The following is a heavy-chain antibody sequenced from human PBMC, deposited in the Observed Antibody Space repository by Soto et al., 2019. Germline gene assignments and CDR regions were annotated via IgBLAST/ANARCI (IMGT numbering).Heavy chain of an antibody. CDR1: GGTFSSYA. CDR2: IIPIFGTA. J-gene: IGHJ4*02. Sequence: SVKVSCKASGGTFSSYAISWVRQAPGQGLEWMGGIIPIFGTANYAQKFQGRVTITADESTSTAYMELSSLRSEDTAVYYCARDEGYCSGGSCYSFDYWGQGTLVTVSS. CDR3: ARDEGYCSGGSCYSFDY. D-gene: IGHD2-15*01. V-gene: IGHV1-69*13.